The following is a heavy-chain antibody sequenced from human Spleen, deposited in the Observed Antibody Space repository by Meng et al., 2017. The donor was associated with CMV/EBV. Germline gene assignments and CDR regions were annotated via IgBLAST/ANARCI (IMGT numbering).Heavy chain of an antibody. CDR2: INPNSGGT. CDR1: GYTFTAYY. CDR3: ARADCSSNNCYAPEAGPFDY. V-gene: IGHV1-2*02. Sequence: ASVKVSCKASGYTFTAYYVHWVRQAPGQGLEWMGWINPNSGGTNYAQKFQGRVTMTRDTSISTAYMELSRLRSDETAVYYCARADCSSNNCYAPEAGPFDYWGQGTLVTVSS. D-gene: IGHD2-2*01. J-gene: IGHJ4*02.